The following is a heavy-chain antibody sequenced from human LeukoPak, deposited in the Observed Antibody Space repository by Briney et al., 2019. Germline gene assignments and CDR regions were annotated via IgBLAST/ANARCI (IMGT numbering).Heavy chain of an antibody. V-gene: IGHV3-13*01. J-gene: IGHJ6*02. CDR3: TRAHLHSYSSMDV. Sequence: GGSLRLYCAASGFTFSPYDMHWLRQVTGKGLEWLSATDTGGDTYYSASVKGRFTISRENAKNSFYLQMNSLRAGDTAVYYCTRAHLHSYSSMDVWGQGTTVTVSS. CDR2: TDTGGDT. CDR1: GFTFSPYD.